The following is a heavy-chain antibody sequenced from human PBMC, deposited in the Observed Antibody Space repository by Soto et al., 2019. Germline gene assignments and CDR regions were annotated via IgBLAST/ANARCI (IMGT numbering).Heavy chain of an antibody. D-gene: IGHD3-22*01. CDR3: AKTLYYYDTSGYQ. CDR1: GFTFSSYA. J-gene: IGHJ4*02. V-gene: IGHV3-23*01. Sequence: EVQLLESGGGLVQPGGSLRLSCAASGFTFSSYAMRWVRQAPGKGLEWVSAISGSGYSTYYADSVTGRFTISRDNSKNTLYLQMNSLRAEDTAVYYCAKTLYYYDTSGYQWGQGTLVTVSS. CDR2: ISGSGYST.